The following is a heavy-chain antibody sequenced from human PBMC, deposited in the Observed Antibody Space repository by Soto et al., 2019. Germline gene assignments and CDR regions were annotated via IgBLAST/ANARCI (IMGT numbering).Heavy chain of an antibody. Sequence: QVQLQESGPGLVKPSETLSLTCTVSGGSISSYYWSWIRQPPGKGLEWIGYIYYSGSTNYNPSLKSRFTIPVDTSTNQVSLKLSSVTAADTAVYYCARRYGGNFDYWGQGTLVTVSS. CDR2: IYYSGST. CDR3: ARRYGGNFDY. V-gene: IGHV4-59*01. CDR1: GGSISSYY. J-gene: IGHJ4*02. D-gene: IGHD3-16*01.